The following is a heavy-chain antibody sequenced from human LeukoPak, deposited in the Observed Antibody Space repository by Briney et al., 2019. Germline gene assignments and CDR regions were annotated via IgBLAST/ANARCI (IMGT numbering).Heavy chain of an antibody. Sequence: SETLSLTCTVSGGSISSSSYYWRWIRQPPGKGLDWIGSIYYSGSTYYNPSLQSRVTISVHTSNNQFSMKLSSVTAADSAVYYGARRASGLLWFGELNYWGQGALVTVSS. CDR1: GGSISSSSYY. D-gene: IGHD3-10*01. J-gene: IGHJ4*02. CDR2: IYYSGST. CDR3: ARRASGLLWFGELNY. V-gene: IGHV4-39*01.